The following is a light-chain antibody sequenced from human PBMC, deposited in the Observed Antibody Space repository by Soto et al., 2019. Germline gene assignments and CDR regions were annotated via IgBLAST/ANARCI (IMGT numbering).Light chain of an antibody. CDR2: EVS. V-gene: IGLV2-23*02. CDR1: TSDVGTYKF. Sequence: QSALTQPASVSGSPGQSMTISCTGTTSDVGTYKFVSWYQQHPGIAPKLMIYEVSERPSGVSNRFSGSKSGNTASLTISGLQAEDEADYYCCSHAGSHVIFGGGTKLTVL. J-gene: IGLJ2*01. CDR3: CSHAGSHVI.